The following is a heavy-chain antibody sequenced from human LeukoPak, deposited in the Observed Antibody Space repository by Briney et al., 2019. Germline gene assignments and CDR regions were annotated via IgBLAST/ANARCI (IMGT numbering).Heavy chain of an antibody. CDR2: ISSSGSTI. V-gene: IGHV3-48*03. CDR3: ASMSLVGAHYYYYYMDV. J-gene: IGHJ6*03. D-gene: IGHD1-26*01. Sequence: GGSLRLSCAASGFTFSSYEMNWARQAPGKGLEWVSYISSSGSTIYYADSVKGRFTISRDNAKNSLYLQMNSLRAEDTAVYYCASMSLVGAHYYYYYMDVWGKGTTVTISS. CDR1: GFTFSSYE.